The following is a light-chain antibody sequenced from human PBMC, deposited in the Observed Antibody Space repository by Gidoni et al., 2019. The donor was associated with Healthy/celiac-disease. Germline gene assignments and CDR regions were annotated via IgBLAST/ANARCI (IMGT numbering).Light chain of an antibody. CDR2: AAS. V-gene: IGKV1-39*01. J-gene: IGKJ1*01. CDR3: QQSYNTPPWR. Sequence: DIQLTQSPSSLSASVGDRVTITCRASQSISSYLNWYQQKPGKAPKLLIYAASSLQSGVPSRFSGSGSGTDVTLTISSLQPEDFATYYCQQSYNTPPWRCGQGTKVEIK. CDR1: QSISSY.